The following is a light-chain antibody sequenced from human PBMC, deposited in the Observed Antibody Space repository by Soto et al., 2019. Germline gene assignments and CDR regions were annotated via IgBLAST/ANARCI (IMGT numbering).Light chain of an antibody. CDR2: AAS. J-gene: IGKJ2*01. CDR3: QPIHSTSSYT. V-gene: IGKV1-39*01. Sequence: DIQMTQSPSSLSASVGDRVTITCRASQNIRNYLTWYQQRPGKTPNLLVYAASNLRGGVPSRFSGSGSGTGFTLTINSLQPEYFATYDGQPIHSTSSYTFGQGTRVDIK. CDR1: QNIRNY.